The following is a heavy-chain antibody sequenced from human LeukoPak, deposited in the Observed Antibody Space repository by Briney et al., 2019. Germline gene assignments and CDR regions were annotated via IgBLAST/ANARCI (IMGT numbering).Heavy chain of an antibody. J-gene: IGHJ5*02. CDR1: GGSISSGGYY. V-gene: IGHV4-31*03. D-gene: IGHD2-2*01. CDR2: IYYSGST. CDR3: ARDAVPAAHNWFDP. Sequence: KPSETLSLTCTVSGGSISSGGYYWSWIRQHPGKGLEWIGYIYYSGSTYYNPSLKSRVTISVDTSKNQFSLKLSSVTAADTAVYYCARDAVPAAHNWFDPWGQGTLVTVSS.